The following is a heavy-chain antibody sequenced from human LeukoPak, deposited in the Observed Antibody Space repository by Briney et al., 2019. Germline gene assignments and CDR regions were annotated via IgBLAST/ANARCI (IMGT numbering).Heavy chain of an antibody. Sequence: PSETLSLTCAVYGGSFSGYYWSWIRRPPGKGLEWIGYIYYNGNTKYNPSLNSRVTISVDTSKNQFSLKLSSVTAADTAMYYCARGARGYYDSPFDCWGQGTLVTVSS. CDR2: IYYNGNT. J-gene: IGHJ4*02. V-gene: IGHV4-59*01. CDR3: ARGARGYYDSPFDC. D-gene: IGHD3-22*01. CDR1: GGSFSGYY.